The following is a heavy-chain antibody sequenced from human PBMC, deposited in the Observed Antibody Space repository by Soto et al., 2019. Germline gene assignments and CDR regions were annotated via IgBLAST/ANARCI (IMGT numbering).Heavy chain of an antibody. CDR3: AKIKGDTAMVGDY. Sequence: QVQLVESGGGVVQPGRSLRLSCAASGFTFSSYGMHWVRQAPGKGLEWVAVISYDGSNKYYADSVKGRFTISRDNSKKTLYLQMNRLRAEDTAVYYCAKIKGDTAMVGDYWGQGTLVTVSS. V-gene: IGHV3-30*18. D-gene: IGHD5-18*01. J-gene: IGHJ4*02. CDR1: GFTFSSYG. CDR2: ISYDGSNK.